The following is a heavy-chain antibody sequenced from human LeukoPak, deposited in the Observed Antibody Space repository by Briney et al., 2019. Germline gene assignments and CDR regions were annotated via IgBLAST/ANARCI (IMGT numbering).Heavy chain of an antibody. CDR2: ISTIGST. D-gene: IGHD4-11*01. CDR3: ARVDYTNYAGALDI. CDR1: GGSISSYY. V-gene: IGHV4-4*07. J-gene: IGHJ3*02. Sequence: SETLSLTCTVSGGSISSYYWSWLRQPAGKGLEWIGRISTIGSTNYNPSLNSRVTISIDTSKNQFSLKLSSVTAADTAVYYCARVDYTNYAGALDIWGEGTMVTVSS.